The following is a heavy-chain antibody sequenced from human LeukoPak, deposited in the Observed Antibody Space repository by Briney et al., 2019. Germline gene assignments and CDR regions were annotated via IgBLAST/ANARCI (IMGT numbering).Heavy chain of an antibody. J-gene: IGHJ3*02. CDR1: GGSISSDF. V-gene: IGHV4-59*01. CDR2: IYYNGIT. D-gene: IGHD2-15*01. Sequence: SETLSLTCTVSGGSISSDFWRWIRQTPGKGLEWIGYIYYNGITNYNPSLKSRATISLDTSKNQFSLNLSSVTAADTAVYYCARDAADAFDIWGQGTMVSVSS. CDR3: ARDAADAFDI.